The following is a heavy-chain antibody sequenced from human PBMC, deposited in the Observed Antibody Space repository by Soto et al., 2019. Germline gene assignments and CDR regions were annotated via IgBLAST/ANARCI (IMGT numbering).Heavy chain of an antibody. Sequence: EVQLVESGGGLVQPGRSLRLSCAASGFTFDDYAMHWVRQAPGKGLEWVSGISWNSGSIGYADSVKGRFTISSDTAKNSLYLQMNSLRAEDTALYYCAKGDGDYYGSGSTGWFDPWGQGTLVTVSS. CDR1: GFTFDDYA. V-gene: IGHV3-9*01. CDR3: AKGDGDYYGSGSTGWFDP. J-gene: IGHJ5*02. CDR2: ISWNSGSI. D-gene: IGHD3-10*01.